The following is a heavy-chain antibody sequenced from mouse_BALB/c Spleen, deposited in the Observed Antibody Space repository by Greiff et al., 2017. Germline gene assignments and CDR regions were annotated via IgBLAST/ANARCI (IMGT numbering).Heavy chain of an antibody. D-gene: IGHD2-10*02. CDR2: INPSTGYT. CDR1: GYTFTSYW. CDR3: ARWMRYGNRYFDV. J-gene: IGHJ1*01. V-gene: IGHV1-7*01. Sequence: QVQLQQSGAELAKPGASVKMSCKASGYTFTSYWMHWVKQRPGQGLEWIGYINPSTGYTEYNQKFKDKATLTADKSSSTAYMQLSSLTSEDSAVYYCARWMRYGNRYFDVWGAGTTVTVSS.